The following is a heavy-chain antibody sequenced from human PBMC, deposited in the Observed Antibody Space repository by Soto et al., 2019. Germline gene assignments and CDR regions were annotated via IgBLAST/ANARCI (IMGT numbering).Heavy chain of an antibody. Sequence: EVQLVESGGGLVQPGGSLRLSCAASGFTFSSYSMNWVRQAPGKGLEWVSYISSSSSTIYYADSVKGRFTISRDNAKNSLYLQMNSLRDEDTAVYYCGGSVSYPCYYYYGMDVWGQGTTVTVSS. CDR1: GFTFSSYS. V-gene: IGHV3-48*02. J-gene: IGHJ6*02. CDR2: ISSSSSTI. CDR3: GGSVSYPCYYYYGMDV. D-gene: IGHD3-10*01.